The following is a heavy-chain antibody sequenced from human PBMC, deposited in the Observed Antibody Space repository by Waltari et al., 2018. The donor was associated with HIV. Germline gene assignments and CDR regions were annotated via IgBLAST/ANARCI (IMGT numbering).Heavy chain of an antibody. V-gene: IGHV4-39*01. J-gene: IGHJ4*02. CDR2: IYYSGTA. CDR1: GSSISSSSYY. D-gene: IGHD3-16*01. Sequence: QLHLQESGPGLVKPSETLSFTCSVSGSSISSSSYYWAWIRQPPGKGLEWIGAIYYSGTAYYNPSVKSRVSASLDASKNELSLKLTSVTATDTALYYCARLRFHSLXYFDSWGPGILVTVSS. CDR3: ARLRFHSLXYFDS.